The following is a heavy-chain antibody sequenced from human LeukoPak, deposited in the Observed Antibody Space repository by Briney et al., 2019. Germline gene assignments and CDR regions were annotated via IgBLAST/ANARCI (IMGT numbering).Heavy chain of an antibody. V-gene: IGHV3-33*01. CDR2: IWYDGSNK. Sequence: PGGSLRLSCAASGFTFSSYGMHWVRQAPGKGLEWVAVIWYDGSNKYYADSVKGRFTISRVNSKNTLYLQMNSLRAEDTAVYYCARDRNYYGGNSVTYYYGMDVWGQGTTVTVSS. D-gene: IGHD4-23*01. J-gene: IGHJ6*02. CDR1: GFTFSSYG. CDR3: ARDRNYYGGNSVTYYYGMDV.